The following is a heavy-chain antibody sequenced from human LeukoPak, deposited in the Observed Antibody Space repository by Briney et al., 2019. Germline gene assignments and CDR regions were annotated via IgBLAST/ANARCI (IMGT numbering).Heavy chain of an antibody. V-gene: IGHV3-30*04. Sequence: PGGSLRLSCAASGFTFSSYAMHWVRQAPGKGLEWVAVISYDGSNKYYADSVKGRFTISRDNAKNSLYLQMNSLRAEDTAVYSCARDADIVVVPGLFDYWGQGTLITVSS. D-gene: IGHD2-2*01. CDR1: GFTFSSYA. CDR3: ARDADIVVVPGLFDY. CDR2: ISYDGSNK. J-gene: IGHJ4*02.